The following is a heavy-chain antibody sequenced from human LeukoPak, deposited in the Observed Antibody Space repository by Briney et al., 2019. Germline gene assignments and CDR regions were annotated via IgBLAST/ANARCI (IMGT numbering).Heavy chain of an antibody. D-gene: IGHD2-2*02. CDR1: GGSISSGGYS. J-gene: IGHJ5*02. CDR3: ARSTYCSSTSCYRQNNWFDP. CDR2: IYHSGST. V-gene: IGHV4-30-2*02. Sequence: SETLSLTCAVSGGSISSGGYSWSWIRQPPGKGLELIGYIYHSGSTYYNPSLKSRVTISVDRSKNQFSLKLSSVTAADTAVYYCARSTYCSSTSCYRQNNWFDPWGQGTLVTVSS.